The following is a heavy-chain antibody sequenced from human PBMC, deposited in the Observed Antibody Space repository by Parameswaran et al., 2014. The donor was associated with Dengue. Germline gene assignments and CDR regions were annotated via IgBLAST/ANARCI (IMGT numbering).Heavy chain of an antibody. J-gene: IGHJ4*02. CDR3: ARLENGPRVGYFDY. D-gene: IGHD3-10*01. V-gene: IGHV5-10-1*01. Sequence: VRQMPGKGLEWMGRIDPSDSYTNYSPSFQGHVTISADKSISTAYLQWSSLKASDTAMYYCARLENGPRVGYFDYWGQGTLVTVSS. CDR2: IDPSDSYT.